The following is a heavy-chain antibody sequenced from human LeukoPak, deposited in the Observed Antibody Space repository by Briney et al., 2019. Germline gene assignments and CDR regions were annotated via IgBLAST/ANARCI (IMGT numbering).Heavy chain of an antibody. D-gene: IGHD3-16*01. CDR2: ISFDGNNK. V-gene: IGHV3-30-3*01. CDR3: ARGEIWSGVLDY. J-gene: IGHJ4*02. CDR1: GFIFSSYA. Sequence: GGSLRLSCAVSGFIFSSYAMHWVRQAPGKGLEWVAVISFDGNNKYYADSMKGRFTISRDNSKNTLYLQMNSLRAEDTAVYYCARGEIWSGVLDYWGQGTLVTVSS.